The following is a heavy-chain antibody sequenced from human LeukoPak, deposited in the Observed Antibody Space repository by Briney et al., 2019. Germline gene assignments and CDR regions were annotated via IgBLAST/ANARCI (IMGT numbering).Heavy chain of an antibody. CDR3: AGEDYGGYRFDY. D-gene: IGHD4-23*01. J-gene: IGHJ4*02. V-gene: IGHV4-59*01. CDR2: ISYSGST. Sequence: SETLSLNCTVSGGSLTSYFRSWIRQPPAKGLEWIAYISYSGSTTYNPSLKSLVIISVDASKNQFSLKLRSVTAADTAVYYCAGEDYGGYRFDYWGQGTVVTVSS. CDR1: GGSLTSYF.